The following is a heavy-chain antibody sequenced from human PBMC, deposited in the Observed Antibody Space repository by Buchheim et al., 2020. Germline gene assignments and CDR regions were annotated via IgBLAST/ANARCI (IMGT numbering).Heavy chain of an antibody. CDR3: ARGGGRYFDRLVHFTPSYGMDV. Sequence: QVQLVESGGGVVQPGRSLRLSCAASGFTFSSYAMHWVRQAPGKGLEGVAVISYDGSNKYYADSVKGRFTISRDNSKNTLYLQMNSLRAEDTAVYYCARGGGRYFDRLVHFTPSYGMDVWGQGTT. CDR1: GFTFSSYA. D-gene: IGHD3-9*01. V-gene: IGHV3-30*04. CDR2: ISYDGSNK. J-gene: IGHJ6*02.